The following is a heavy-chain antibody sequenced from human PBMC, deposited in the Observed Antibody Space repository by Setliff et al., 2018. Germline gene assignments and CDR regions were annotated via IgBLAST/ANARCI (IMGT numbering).Heavy chain of an antibody. CDR1: GVSISDGHF. V-gene: IGHV4-38-2*01. Sequence: PSETLSLTCAVSGVSISDGHFWGWIRRPPGKGLEWIGSIDRTGNRYYNSPLRSRVTLSIDMSRNEFPLELRSMTAADTAMYYCARRDEYLQFREFFDFWGQGILVTVSS. CDR3: ARRDEYLQFREFFDF. CDR2: IDRTGNR. D-gene: IGHD3-10*01. J-gene: IGHJ4*02.